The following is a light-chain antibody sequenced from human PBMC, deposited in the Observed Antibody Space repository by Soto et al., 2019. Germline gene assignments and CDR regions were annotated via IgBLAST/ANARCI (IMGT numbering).Light chain of an antibody. CDR2: DVG. Sequence: QSALTQPRSVSGSPGQSVTISCTGTSSDVGGYNYVSWYQQHPGKAPKLMIYDVGKRPSGVPDRFSGSKSDNTASLTISGLQAEDEADYYCSSYTGGNPSYVFGTGTKLTVL. CDR3: SSYTGGNPSYV. J-gene: IGLJ1*01. CDR1: SSDVGGYNY. V-gene: IGLV2-11*01.